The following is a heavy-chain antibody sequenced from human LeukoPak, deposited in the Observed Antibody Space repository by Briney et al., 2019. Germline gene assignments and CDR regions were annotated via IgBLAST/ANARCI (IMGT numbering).Heavy chain of an antibody. J-gene: IGHJ4*02. V-gene: IGHV3-23*01. Sequence: GGSLRLSCAASGFTFSSYAMSWVRQAPGKGLEWGSAISGSGGSTYYADSVKGRFTISRDNSKNTLYLQKNSLRAEDTAVYYCAKEHYYDSSGYPEYFDYWGQGTLVTVSS. CDR3: AKEHYYDSSGYPEYFDY. CDR1: GFTFSSYA. D-gene: IGHD3-22*01. CDR2: ISGSGGST.